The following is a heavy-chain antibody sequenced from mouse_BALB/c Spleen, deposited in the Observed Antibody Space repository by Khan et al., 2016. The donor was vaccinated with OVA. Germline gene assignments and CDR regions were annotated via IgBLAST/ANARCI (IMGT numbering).Heavy chain of an antibody. V-gene: IGHV1-77*01. J-gene: IGHJ3*01. CDR2: ISPGSGDT. CDR3: ARRNYFGYTFAY. CDR1: GYTFTDFY. D-gene: IGHD1-2*01. Sequence: QVQLKQSGAELARPGASVKLSCKASGYTFTDFYINWVKQRTGQGLEWIGEISPGSGDTFYNERFKDKATLTADKSSKTAYMQLSSLTSEASAVYFCARRNYFGYTFAYWGQGTLVTVAA.